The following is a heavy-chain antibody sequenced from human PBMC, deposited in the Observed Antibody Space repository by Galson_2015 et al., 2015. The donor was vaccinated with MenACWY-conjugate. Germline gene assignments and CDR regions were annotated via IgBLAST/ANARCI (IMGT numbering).Heavy chain of an antibody. V-gene: IGHV3-15*01. J-gene: IGHJ4*02. CDR1: GFSFNYAW. D-gene: IGHD3-10*01. CDR2: IKSKIDGGAT. Sequence: SLRLSCAASGFSFNYAWMSWVRQAPGKGLEWVGRIKSKIDGGATDYAAPVKGRFTISRDDSKNTLYLQMNSLKSEDTAVYYCATDVPGIGAGEFDYWGQGALVIVSS. CDR3: ATDVPGIGAGEFDY.